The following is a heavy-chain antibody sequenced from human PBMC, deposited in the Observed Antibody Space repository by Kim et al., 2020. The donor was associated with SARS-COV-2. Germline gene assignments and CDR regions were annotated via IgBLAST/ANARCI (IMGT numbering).Heavy chain of an antibody. J-gene: IGHJ6*02. CDR3: ARRPRLQERYGMDV. Sequence: YADSVKGRFTISRDNSKNTLYLQMSSLRPDETAVYYCARRPRLQERYGMDVWGQATTVTVSS. V-gene: IGHV3-30*03. D-gene: IGHD2-15*01.